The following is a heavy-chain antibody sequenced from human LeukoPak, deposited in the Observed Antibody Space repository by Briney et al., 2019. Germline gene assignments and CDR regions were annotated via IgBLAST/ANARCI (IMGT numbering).Heavy chain of an antibody. V-gene: IGHV4-34*01. CDR1: GGSFSGYY. D-gene: IGHD4-23*01. J-gene: IGHJ6*03. CDR2: INHSGNT. Sequence: SETLSLTCAVYGGSFSGYYWSWIRQPPGKGLEWIGEINHSGNTNSNPSLKSRVTMSVDTSKNQFSLKLSSLTAADTAMYYCARREPHGDYGGNSDPADYYYYYMDVWGKGTTVTVSS. CDR3: ARREPHGDYGGNSDPADYYYYYMDV.